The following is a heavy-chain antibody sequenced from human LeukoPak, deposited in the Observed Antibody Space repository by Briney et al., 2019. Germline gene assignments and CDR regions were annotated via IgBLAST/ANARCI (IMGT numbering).Heavy chain of an antibody. D-gene: IGHD2-15*01. J-gene: IGHJ5*02. CDR1: GGSISSYY. CDR3: ARHDEYCSGGSCLDSWFDP. V-gene: IGHV4-59*08. Sequence: PSETLSLTCTVSGGSISSYYWSWIRQPPGKGLEWIGYIYYSGSTNYNPSLKSRVTISVDTSKNQFSLKLSSVTAADTAVYYCARHDEYCSGGSCLDSWFDPWGQGTLVTVSS. CDR2: IYYSGST.